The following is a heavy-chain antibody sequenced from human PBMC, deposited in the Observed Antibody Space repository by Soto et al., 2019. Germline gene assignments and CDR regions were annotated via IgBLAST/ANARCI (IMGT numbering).Heavy chain of an antibody. J-gene: IGHJ4*02. Sequence: QVQLVQSGTVVQRRGSSVKVSCQASGGTFSSHGMAWVRQAPGQGLEWMGGIIPTFGTPTYAPKFQGRVTMTADQSTNTASMELSSLRSEDTGVYYCASERSAQYFDFWGQGTLITVSS. CDR2: IIPTFGTP. CDR1: GGTFSSHG. D-gene: IGHD1-26*01. CDR3: ASERSAQYFDF. V-gene: IGHV1-69*01.